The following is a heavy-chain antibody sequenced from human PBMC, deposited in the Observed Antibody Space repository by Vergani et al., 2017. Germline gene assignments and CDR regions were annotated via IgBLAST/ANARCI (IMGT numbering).Heavy chain of an antibody. CDR2: IYTSGST. V-gene: IGHV4-4*07. D-gene: IGHD2-15*01. CDR3: ARGWRPGAWTVVDYMDV. Sequence: QVQLQESGPGLVKPSETLSLTCTVSGGSISSYYWSWIRQPAGKGLEWIGRIYTSGSTNYNPSLKSRVTMSVDTSKNQFSLKLSSVTDADTAVYYCARGWRPGAWTVVDYMDVWGKGTTVTVSS. J-gene: IGHJ6*03. CDR1: GGSISSYY.